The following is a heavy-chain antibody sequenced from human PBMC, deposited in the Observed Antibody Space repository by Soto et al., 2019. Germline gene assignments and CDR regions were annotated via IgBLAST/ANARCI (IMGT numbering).Heavy chain of an antibody. Sequence: PGGSLRLSXEASGFTFSSYAMSWVRQAPGKGLEWVSAISGSGGSTYYADSVKGRFTISRDNSKNTLYLQMNSLRAEDTAVYYCAKGLVVVVAATTPFDYWGQGTLVTVSS. CDR2: ISGSGGST. J-gene: IGHJ4*02. V-gene: IGHV3-23*01. CDR3: AKGLVVVVAATTPFDY. D-gene: IGHD2-15*01. CDR1: GFTFSSYA.